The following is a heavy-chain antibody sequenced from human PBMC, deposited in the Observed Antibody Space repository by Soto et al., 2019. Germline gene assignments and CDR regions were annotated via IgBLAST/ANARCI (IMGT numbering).Heavy chain of an antibody. J-gene: IGHJ4*02. V-gene: IGHV1-69*01. CDR2: IIPIFGTA. D-gene: IGHD5-12*01. CDR1: GGTFSSYA. Sequence: QVQLVQSGAEVKKPGSSVKVSCKASGGTFSSYAISWVRQAPGQGLEWMGGIIPIFGTANYAQKFQGRVTITADESPSTAYMALSSLRSEDTAVYYCARDYSGYDSVDPGDYWGQGTLVTVSS. CDR3: ARDYSGYDSVDPGDY.